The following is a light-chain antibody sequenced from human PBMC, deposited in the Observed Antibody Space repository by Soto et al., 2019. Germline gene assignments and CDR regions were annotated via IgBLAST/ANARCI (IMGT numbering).Light chain of an antibody. CDR2: AAS. CDR1: QSISSY. Sequence: DIQMTQSPSSLAASVGDRVTITCRASQSISSYLNWYQQKPVKAPKLLIYAASSLQSGVPSRFRGSGYGTAVTHPISSLQHDDFATYYCQQSYSTPWTFGQGTKVEIK. J-gene: IGKJ1*01. CDR3: QQSYSTPWT. V-gene: IGKV1-39*01.